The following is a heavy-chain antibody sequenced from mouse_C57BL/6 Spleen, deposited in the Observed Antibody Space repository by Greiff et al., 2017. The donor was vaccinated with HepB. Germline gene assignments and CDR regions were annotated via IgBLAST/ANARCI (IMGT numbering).Heavy chain of an antibody. J-gene: IGHJ1*03. Sequence: DVQLVESGGGLVKPGGSLKLSCAASGFTFSDYGMHWVRQAPEKGLEWVAYISSGSSTIYYADTVKGRFTISRDNAKNTLFLQMTSLRSEDTAMYYCARQDYYGRWYFDVWGTGTTVTVSS. CDR2: ISSGSSTI. CDR3: ARQDYYGRWYFDV. CDR1: GFTFSDYG. V-gene: IGHV5-17*01. D-gene: IGHD1-1*01.